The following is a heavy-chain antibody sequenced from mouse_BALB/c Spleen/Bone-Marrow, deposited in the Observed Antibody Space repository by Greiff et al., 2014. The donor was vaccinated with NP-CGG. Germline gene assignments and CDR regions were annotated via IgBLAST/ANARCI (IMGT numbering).Heavy chain of an antibody. J-gene: IGHJ3*01. Sequence: VQLQQSGAELVKPGASVKLSCTASGFSIKDTYMHWVKQRPEKGLEWIGRIDSANGNTKYDPKFQGKATITADTSSNTAYLQLSSLTSEDTAVYYCAMYYYGSSLFAYWGQGTLVTVSA. CDR3: AMYYYGSSLFAY. CDR1: GFSIKDTY. V-gene: IGHV14-3*02. CDR2: IDSANGNT. D-gene: IGHD1-1*01.